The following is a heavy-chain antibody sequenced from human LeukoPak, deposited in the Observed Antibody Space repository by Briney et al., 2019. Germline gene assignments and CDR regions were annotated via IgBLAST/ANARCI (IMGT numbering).Heavy chain of an antibody. CDR2: ISYDGSNK. D-gene: IGHD6-13*01. Sequence: GRSLRLSCAASGFTFSSYGMHWVRQAPGKGLEWVAVISYDGSNKYYADSVKGRFTISRDNSKNTLYLQMNSLRAEDTAVYYCASLYSSSWYSPDYWGQGTLVTVSS. V-gene: IGHV3-30*03. CDR1: GFTFSSYG. CDR3: ASLYSSSWYSPDY. J-gene: IGHJ4*02.